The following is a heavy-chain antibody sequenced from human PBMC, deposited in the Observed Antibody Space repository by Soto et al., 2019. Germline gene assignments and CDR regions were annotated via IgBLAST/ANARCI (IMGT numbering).Heavy chain of an antibody. V-gene: IGHV3-9*01. CDR2: ISWNSGRI. Sequence: DVQLVESGGGLVQPGGSLRLSCVASGFAFDKYAMHWVRQAPGKGLEWVSGISWNSGRIDYADFVKGRFTTSRDNAKNSLYLQMNSLRAEDTALYYCAKDLVLTSLYYMDVWGKGTMVTVSS. D-gene: IGHD1-26*01. J-gene: IGHJ6*03. CDR1: GFAFDKYA. CDR3: AKDLVLTSLYYMDV.